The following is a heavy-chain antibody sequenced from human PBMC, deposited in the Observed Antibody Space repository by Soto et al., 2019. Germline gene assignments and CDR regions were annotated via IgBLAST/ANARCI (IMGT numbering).Heavy chain of an antibody. V-gene: IGHV1-2*02. Sequence: GASVKVSFKASGYTFTGYYMHWVRLAPGQGLEWMGWINPASGGTNFAQRFQGRVTMTRDKTTRTAYMELSSLRFDDTAVYFCAKSLPPNSAPDSWGQGTLVTVSS. CDR3: AKSLPPNSAPDS. CDR2: INPASGGT. CDR1: GYTFTGYY. D-gene: IGHD7-27*01. J-gene: IGHJ4*02.